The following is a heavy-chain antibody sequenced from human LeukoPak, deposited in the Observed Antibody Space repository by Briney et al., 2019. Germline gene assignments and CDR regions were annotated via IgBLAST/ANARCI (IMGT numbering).Heavy chain of an antibody. CDR1: GGSISSYY. CDR2: IYYSGST. V-gene: IGHV4-59*08. J-gene: IGHJ3*02. CDR3: ASHMAYSYGGAFDI. D-gene: IGHD5-18*01. Sequence: PSETLSLTCTVSGGSISSYYWSWIRQPPGEGMEWIGYIYYSGSTNYNPSLKSRVTISVDTSKNQFSLKLSSVTAADTAVYYCASHMAYSYGGAFDIWGQGTMVTVSS.